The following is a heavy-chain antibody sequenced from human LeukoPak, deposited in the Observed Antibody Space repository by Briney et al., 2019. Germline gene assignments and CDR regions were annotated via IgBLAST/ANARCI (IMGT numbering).Heavy chain of an antibody. V-gene: IGHV4-59*01. D-gene: IGHD2-15*01. CDR2: VYVSGST. Sequence: PSETLSLTCTVSHDSISNYYRSWIRQPPGKGLEWIGYVYVSGSTDYNPSLKSRVAMSLDTSKNQFALKLTSMTAADTAVYFCARHRPPEEGYCSAGSCYPRYEFDKWGQGTLVTVSS. J-gene: IGHJ4*02. CDR1: HDSISNYY. CDR3: ARHRPPEEGYCSAGSCYPRYEFDK.